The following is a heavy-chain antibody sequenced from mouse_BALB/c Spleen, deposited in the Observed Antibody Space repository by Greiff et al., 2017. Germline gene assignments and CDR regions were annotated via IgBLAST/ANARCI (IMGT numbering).Heavy chain of an antibody. CDR1: GYSFTSYW. V-gene: IGHV1-5*01. Sequence: EVQLQQSGTVLARPGASVKMSCKASGYSFTSYWMHWVKQRPGQGLEWIGAIYPGNSDTSYNQKFKGKAKLTAVTSASTAYMELSSLTNEDSAVYYWTRGLGYYAMDYWGQGTSVTVSS. CDR2: IYPGNSDT. D-gene: IGHD4-1*01. J-gene: IGHJ4*01. CDR3: TRGLGYYAMDY.